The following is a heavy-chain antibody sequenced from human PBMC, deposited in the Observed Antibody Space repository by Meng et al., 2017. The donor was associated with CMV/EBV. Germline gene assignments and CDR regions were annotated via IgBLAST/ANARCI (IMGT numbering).Heavy chain of an antibody. D-gene: IGHD3-3*01. Sequence: AETLSLTCAASGFTFSSYSMNWVRQAPGKGLEWVSSISSSSYIYYADSVKGRFTISRGNAKNSQYLQMNSLRAEDTAVYYCAREDLKYGMDVWGQGTTVTVSS. J-gene: IGHJ6*02. V-gene: IGHV3-21*01. CDR2: ISSSSYI. CDR3: AREDLKYGMDV. CDR1: GFTFSSYS.